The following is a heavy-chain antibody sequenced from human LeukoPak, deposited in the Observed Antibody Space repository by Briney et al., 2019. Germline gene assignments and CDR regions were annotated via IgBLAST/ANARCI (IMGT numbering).Heavy chain of an antibody. CDR1: GYTFTSYY. D-gene: IGHD2-2*01. CDR3: ARDHDIEVGPAVDDYYYYYMDV. CDR2: INPSGGRT. V-gene: IGHV1-46*01. J-gene: IGHJ6*03. Sequence: ASVKVSCKASGYTFTSYYMHWVRQAPGQGLEWMGIINPSGGRTSYAQKFQGRDTMTRDTSTSTVYMELSSLRSEDTAVYYCARDHDIEVGPAVDDYYYYYMDVWGKGTTVTVSS.